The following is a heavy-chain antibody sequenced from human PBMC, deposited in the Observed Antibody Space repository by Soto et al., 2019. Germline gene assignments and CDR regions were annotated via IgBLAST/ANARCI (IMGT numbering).Heavy chain of an antibody. V-gene: IGHV4-39*01. CDR3: AIHDKRRGLDWFDP. Sequence: SETLSLTCTVSGGSISSSSYYWGWIRQPPGKGLEWIGSIYYSGSTYYNPSLKSRVTISVDTSKNQFSLKLSSVTAADTAVYYCAIHDKRRGLDWFDPWGQGTLVTVSS. D-gene: IGHD3-22*01. CDR1: GGSISSSSYY. CDR2: IYYSGST. J-gene: IGHJ5*02.